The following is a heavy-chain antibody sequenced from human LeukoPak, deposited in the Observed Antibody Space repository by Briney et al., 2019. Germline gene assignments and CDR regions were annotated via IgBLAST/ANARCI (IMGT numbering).Heavy chain of an antibody. CDR3: ARDGHGGRYSDSDY. V-gene: IGHV3-7*01. CDR1: GFTFSNYW. D-gene: IGHD1-26*01. CDR2: IKQDGSEK. Sequence: PGGSLRLSCAASGFTFSNYWMTWVRQAPGKGLEWVANIKQDGSEKYYVDSVKGRFTISRDNAKNSLYLQMNSLRAEDTAVYYCARDGHGGRYSDSDYWGQGTLVTVSS. J-gene: IGHJ4*02.